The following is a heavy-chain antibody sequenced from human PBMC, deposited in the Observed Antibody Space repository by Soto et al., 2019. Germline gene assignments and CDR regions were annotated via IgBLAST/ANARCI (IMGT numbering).Heavy chain of an antibody. CDR2: ISYDGSNK. CDR3: XKVXAGPGTWSTPNFYYALDV. D-gene: IGHD6-13*01. V-gene: IGHV3-30*03. CDR1: GFTFSSYG. Sequence: QVQLVESGGGVVQPGRSLRLSCAASGFTFSSYGMHWVRQAPGKGLEWVAVISYDGSNKYYADSVKGRFNXXXXXSKXXXXXXXXXXXXXXXXXXXCXKVXAGPGTWSTPNFYYALDVWGQGTTVXVSS. J-gene: IGHJ6*02.